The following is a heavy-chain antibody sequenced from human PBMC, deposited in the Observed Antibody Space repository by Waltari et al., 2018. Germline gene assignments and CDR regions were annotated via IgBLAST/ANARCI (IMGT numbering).Heavy chain of an antibody. CDR3: SRARYGGYDSRLRLSVIPPYHFDS. D-gene: IGHD5-12*01. CDR2: IRSKTFSGAT. V-gene: IGHV3-49*04. CDR1: GFTFGDHA. J-gene: IGHJ4*03. Sequence: EVQLVESGGGLVQPGRSLRLSCAASGFTFGDHAISWVRRAPGKGLEWVGFIRSKTFSGATETAASVKGRFTISRDDSKGIAYLQMNSLKTEDTAMYYCSRARYGGYDSRLRLSVIPPYHFDSWGQGTLVTVSS.